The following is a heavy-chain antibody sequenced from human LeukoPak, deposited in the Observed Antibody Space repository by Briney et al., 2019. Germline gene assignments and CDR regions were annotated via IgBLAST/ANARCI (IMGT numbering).Heavy chain of an antibody. V-gene: IGHV1-2*02. CDR3: ARQTGDDALDI. CDR1: GYTLTGHY. J-gene: IGHJ3*02. D-gene: IGHD7-27*01. CDR2: ISPHSGFT. Sequence: WASVKVSCKASGYTLTGHYIHWVRQAPGQGLEWMGWISPHSGFTTYPQRFQGRVTMTTDTSISTAFLEVRRLRSDDTAAYYCARQTGDDALDIWGQGTMITVYS.